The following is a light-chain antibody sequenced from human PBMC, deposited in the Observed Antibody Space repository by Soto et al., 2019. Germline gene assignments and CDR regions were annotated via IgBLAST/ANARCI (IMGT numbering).Light chain of an antibody. J-gene: IGKJ1*01. CDR1: QSVSSSY. Sequence: EIVLTQSPCTLSLSPGERATLSCRASQSVSSSYLAWYQQKPGQAPRLLIYGASSRATGIPDRFSGSGSGTDFTLTISRLEPEDFAVYYCRQYGSSPLTFGQGTKVDIK. V-gene: IGKV3-20*01. CDR2: GAS. CDR3: RQYGSSPLT.